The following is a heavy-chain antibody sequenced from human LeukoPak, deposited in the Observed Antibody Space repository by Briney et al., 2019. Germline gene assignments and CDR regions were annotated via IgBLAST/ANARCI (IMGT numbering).Heavy chain of an antibody. Sequence: ASVKVSCKASGDTFSSYAISWGRQAPGQGLEWMGEIIIIFGTAKYAQKFQGRVTITTDESTSTVYMELSSLRSEDSVVYCCARDNCAGANWFDPWGQGTLVTVSS. CDR3: ARDNCAGANWFDP. D-gene: IGHD1-1*01. CDR2: IIIIFGTA. J-gene: IGHJ5*02. V-gene: IGHV1-69*05. CDR1: GDTFSSYA.